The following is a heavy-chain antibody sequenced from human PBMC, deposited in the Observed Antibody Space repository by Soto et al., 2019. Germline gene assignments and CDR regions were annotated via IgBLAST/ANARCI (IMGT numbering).Heavy chain of an antibody. CDR2: IYPGDSDT. J-gene: IGHJ6*02. Sequence: GESLKISCKGSGYNFTNYWIGWVRQMPGKGLESMGIIYPGDSDTRYSPSFQGQVTISADKSISTAYLQWSSLKASDTAMYYCAGGGVRGVVTRTRDYYGMAVRGQGTTVTVSS. V-gene: IGHV5-51*01. CDR3: AGGGVRGVVTRTRDYYGMAV. CDR1: GYNFTNYW. D-gene: IGHD3-10*01.